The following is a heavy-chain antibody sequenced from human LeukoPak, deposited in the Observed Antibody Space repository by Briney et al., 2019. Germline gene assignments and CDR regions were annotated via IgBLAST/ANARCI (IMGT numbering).Heavy chain of an antibody. CDR3: ARDSNPGYSSSWYYYGMDV. Sequence: SETLSLTCTFTGESISSYYWSCIRQPPGKRLEWIGYIYYSGSTNYNPSLKSRVTISVDTSKNQFSLKLSSVTAADTAVYYCARDSNPGYSSSWYYYGMDVWGQGTTVTVSS. J-gene: IGHJ6*02. V-gene: IGHV4-59*01. CDR1: GESISSYY. D-gene: IGHD6-13*01. CDR2: IYYSGST.